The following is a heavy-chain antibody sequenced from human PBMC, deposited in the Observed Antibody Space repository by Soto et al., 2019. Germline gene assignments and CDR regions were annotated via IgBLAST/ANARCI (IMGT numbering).Heavy chain of an antibody. CDR1: GYTFTGYY. V-gene: IGHV1-2*04. D-gene: IGHD6-19*01. J-gene: IGHJ6*02. Sequence: ASVKVSCKASGYTFTGYYMHWVRQAPGQGLEWMGWINPNSGGTNYAQKFQGWVTMTRDTSISTAYMELSRLRSDDTAVYYCARGRGRSSGWPRYYYYGMDVWGQGTTVTVSS. CDR3: ARGRGRSSGWPRYYYYGMDV. CDR2: INPNSGGT.